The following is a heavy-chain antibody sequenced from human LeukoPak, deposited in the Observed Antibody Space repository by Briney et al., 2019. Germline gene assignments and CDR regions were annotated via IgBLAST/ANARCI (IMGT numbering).Heavy chain of an antibody. CDR3: ARGPQMATIID. V-gene: IGHV3-7*01. J-gene: IGHJ4*02. CDR1: GLIFSYYW. CDR2: IRQDGSEK. D-gene: IGHD5-24*01. Sequence: PGGSLRLSCAASGLIFSYYWMSWVRQAPGKGLEWVANIRQDGSEKYYEDSVKGRFTISRDNAKNSLYLQMNSLRAEDTAVYYCARGPQMATIIDWGQGTLVTVSS.